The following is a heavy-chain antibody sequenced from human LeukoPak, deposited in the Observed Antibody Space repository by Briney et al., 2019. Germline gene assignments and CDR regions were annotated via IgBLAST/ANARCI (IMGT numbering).Heavy chain of an antibody. Sequence: GGSLRLFCAASGFAVSSNYMNWVRQPPGKGLECVSIISKDGGTFYPDSVKGRFTISRDNSKNTLHLQMNNLRAEDTAVYYCARGRGYIIDYWGQGTLVTVSS. D-gene: IGHD5-12*01. V-gene: IGHV3-66*01. CDR1: GFAVSSNY. CDR3: ARGRGYIIDY. J-gene: IGHJ4*02. CDR2: ISKDGGT.